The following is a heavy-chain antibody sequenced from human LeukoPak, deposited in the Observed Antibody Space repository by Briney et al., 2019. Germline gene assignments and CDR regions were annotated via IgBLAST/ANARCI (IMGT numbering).Heavy chain of an antibody. CDR3: ARDRSYRMDV. CDR2: ISYDGSKK. Sequence: GGSLRLSCAASGFIFSNYALHWVRQAPGKGLEWVTLISYDGSKKYYADSVKGRFTISRDNSKNTLYLQMNSLRAEDTAVYYCARDRSYRMDVWGQGTTVTVSS. V-gene: IGHV3-30-3*01. CDR1: GFIFSNYA. J-gene: IGHJ6*02.